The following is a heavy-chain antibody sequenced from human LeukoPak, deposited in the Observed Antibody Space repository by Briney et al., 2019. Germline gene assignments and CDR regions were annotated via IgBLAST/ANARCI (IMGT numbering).Heavy chain of an antibody. CDR3: AKDIRVAAAGLDY. J-gene: IGHJ4*02. CDR2: ISWDGGST. Sequence: GGSLRLPCAASGFTFDDYTMHWVRQAPGKGLEGVSLISWDGGSTYYADSVKGRFTISRDKSKNSLYLQMNSLRTEDTAFYYCAKDIRVAAAGLDYWGQGTLVTVSS. D-gene: IGHD6-13*01. V-gene: IGHV3-43*01. CDR1: GFTFDDYT.